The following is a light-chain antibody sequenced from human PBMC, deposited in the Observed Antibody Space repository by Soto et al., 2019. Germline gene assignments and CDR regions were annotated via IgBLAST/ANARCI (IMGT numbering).Light chain of an antibody. CDR2: DGG. J-gene: IGLJ1*01. CDR1: NIGRKG. Sequence: YELTQPPSATVAPGQTARIACGGKNIGRKGVNWYQQKAGQAPVLVVDDGGDRPSGIAERFSGSKSGNTATLTISRVEDGDEADYYCQVWDTTSDPFYVFGTGTKVTVL. CDR3: QVWDTTSDPFYV. V-gene: IGLV3-21*02.